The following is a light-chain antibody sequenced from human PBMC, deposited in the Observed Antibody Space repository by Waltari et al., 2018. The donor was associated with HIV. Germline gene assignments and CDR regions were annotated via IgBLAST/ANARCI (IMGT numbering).Light chain of an antibody. V-gene: IGLV2-14*03. Sequence: QSVLPQPAAVSGSPGQSIAVSCTGTTSDVCGYDSVPRYQQHPDKAPKLLIYEVRSRPSGVSDRFSGSKSGNTASLTISGLQPEDEADYYCSSFTDNRAVIFGGGTKLTVL. CDR2: EVR. J-gene: IGLJ2*01. CDR1: TSDVCGYDS. CDR3: SSFTDNRAVI.